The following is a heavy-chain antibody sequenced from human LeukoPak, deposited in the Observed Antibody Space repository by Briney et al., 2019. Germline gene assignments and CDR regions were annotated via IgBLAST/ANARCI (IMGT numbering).Heavy chain of an antibody. CDR2: INPSGGST. J-gene: IGHJ3*02. Sequence: ASVKVSCKASGYTFTSYYMHWVRQAPGQGLEWMGIINPSGGSTSYAQTFQGRVTMTRDTSTSTVYMELSSLRSEDTAVYYCARDASGRYYDSGGTSDAFDIWGQGTMVTVSS. D-gene: IGHD3-22*01. CDR3: ARDASGRYYDSGGTSDAFDI. V-gene: IGHV1-46*01. CDR1: GYTFTSYY.